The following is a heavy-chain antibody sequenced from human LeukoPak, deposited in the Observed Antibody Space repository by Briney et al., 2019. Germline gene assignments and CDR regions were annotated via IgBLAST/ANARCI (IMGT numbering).Heavy chain of an antibody. J-gene: IGHJ3*02. CDR1: GITFSSYW. Sequence: GGSLTLSCVASGITFSSYWMHWVRQVPGKGLVWVSRIKSEGITRNYADSVKGRFTISRDNAKNTLYLQMNSLRAEDTAVYFCAMTKLNSGQGAFHIWGQGTWVTVSS. CDR3: AMTKLNSGQGAFHI. CDR2: IKSEGITR. D-gene: IGHD5-12*01. V-gene: IGHV3-74*01.